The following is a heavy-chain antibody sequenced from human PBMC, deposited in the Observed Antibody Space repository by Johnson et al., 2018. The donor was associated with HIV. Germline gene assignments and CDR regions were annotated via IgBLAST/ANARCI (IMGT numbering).Heavy chain of an antibody. D-gene: IGHD7-27*01. CDR3: ARGGEKGAFDI. CDR2: ISWNGGSA. CDR1: GFTFDDYD. J-gene: IGHJ3*02. V-gene: IGHV3-20*04. Sequence: VLLVESGGGLIQPGGSLRLSCAASGFTFDDYDMSWVPQAPGKGLEWVSGISWNGGSAAYADSVKGRFTILRDDSKNSLYLQMNSLKTEDTAVYYCARGGEKGAFDIWGQGTMVTVSS.